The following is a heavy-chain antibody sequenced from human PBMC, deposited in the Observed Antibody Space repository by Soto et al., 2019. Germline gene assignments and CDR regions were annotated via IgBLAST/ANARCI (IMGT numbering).Heavy chain of an antibody. Sequence: QLQLQESGPGLVKPSETLSLTCTVSGGSISSSSYYWGWIRQPPGKGLEWIGSIYYSGSTYYNPSLKSRVTISVDTSKNQFSLKLSSVTAADTAVYYCATQGGWLQLLYYFDYWGQGTLVTVSS. CDR2: IYYSGST. V-gene: IGHV4-39*01. D-gene: IGHD5-12*01. CDR3: ATQGGWLQLLYYFDY. CDR1: GGSISSSSYY. J-gene: IGHJ4*02.